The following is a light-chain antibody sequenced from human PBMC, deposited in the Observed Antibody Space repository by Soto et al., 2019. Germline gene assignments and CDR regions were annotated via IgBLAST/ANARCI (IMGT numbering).Light chain of an antibody. CDR3: QQYNNWPPWT. CDR2: GAS. CDR1: QSVSSN. J-gene: IGKJ1*01. Sequence: EIVMTQPPATLSVSPGERATLSCRASQSVSSNLAWYQQKPGQAPRLLIYGASTRATGIPARFSGSGSGTEFTLTISSLQSEDFAVYYCQQYNNWPPWTFDQGTKVEIK. V-gene: IGKV3-15*01.